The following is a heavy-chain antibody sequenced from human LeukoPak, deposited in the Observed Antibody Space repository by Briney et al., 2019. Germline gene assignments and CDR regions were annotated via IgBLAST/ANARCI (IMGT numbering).Heavy chain of an antibody. J-gene: IGHJ4*02. V-gene: IGHV3-21*01. CDR2: IFPSSDEI. Sequence: GGSLRLSCAASGFTFSSYEMNWVRQAPGKGLEWVSSIFPSSDEIHYADSVRGRFTISRDNSKSTLSLQMNSLRAEDTAVYYCARIANWGQGTLVTVSS. D-gene: IGHD2-21*01. CDR1: GFTFSSYE. CDR3: ARIAN.